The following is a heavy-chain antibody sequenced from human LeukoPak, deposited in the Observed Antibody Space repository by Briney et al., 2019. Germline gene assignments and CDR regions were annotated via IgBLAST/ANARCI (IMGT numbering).Heavy chain of an antibody. CDR1: GFTFSTYA. D-gene: IGHD3-16*01. CDR3: AKDWDYFDC. CDR2: ISGSGGST. V-gene: IGHV3-23*01. J-gene: IGHJ4*02. Sequence: GGSLRLSCAASGFTFSTYALTWVRQAPGKGLECVSAISGSGGSTYYADSVKGRFTISRDNSKNTLSLQMNSLRAEDSALYCCAKDWDYFDCWGQGALVTVSS.